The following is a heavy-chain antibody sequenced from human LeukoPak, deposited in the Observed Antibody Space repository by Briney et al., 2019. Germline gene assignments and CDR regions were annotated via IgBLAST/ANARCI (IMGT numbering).Heavy chain of an antibody. J-gene: IGHJ4*02. V-gene: IGHV3-7*01. CDR3: AREGDSSGYYIDY. CDR1: GFTFSSYW. D-gene: IGHD3-22*01. CDR2: IKQDGSEK. Sequence: GGSLRLSCAASGFTFSSYWMSWVRQAPGKGLEWVANIKQDGSEKYYVDSVKGRFTISRDNAKNSLYLQMNSLRAEDTAVYYCAREGDSSGYYIDYWGQRTLVTVSS.